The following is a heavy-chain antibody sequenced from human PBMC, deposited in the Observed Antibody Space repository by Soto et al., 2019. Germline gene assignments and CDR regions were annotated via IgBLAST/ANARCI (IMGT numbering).Heavy chain of an antibody. D-gene: IGHD3-3*01. CDR3: ARVTYDFWSGYFPSRDQYYMDV. J-gene: IGHJ6*03. CDR1: GGPLSSYY. CDR2: IYYSGST. Sequence: SQTLSLPCTVSGGPLSSYYWSWIRQPPGKGLEWIGYIYYSGSTNYNPSLKSRVTISVDTSKNQFSLKLSSVTAADTAVYYCARVTYDFWSGYFPSRDQYYMDVWGKGTTVTVAS. V-gene: IGHV4-59*08.